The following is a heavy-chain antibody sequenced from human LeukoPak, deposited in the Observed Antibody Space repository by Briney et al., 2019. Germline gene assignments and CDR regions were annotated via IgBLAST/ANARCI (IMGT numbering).Heavy chain of an antibody. Sequence: PGGSPRLSCAASGFTFSSYSMNWVRQAPGKGLEWVSSISSSSSYIYYADSVKGRFTISRDNAKNSLYLQMNSLRAEDTAVYYCARAAIVVVVAARPAHPTLDYWGQGTLVTVSS. CDR2: ISSSSSYI. CDR3: ARAAIVVVVAARPAHPTLDY. V-gene: IGHV3-21*01. J-gene: IGHJ4*02. D-gene: IGHD2-15*01. CDR1: GFTFSSYS.